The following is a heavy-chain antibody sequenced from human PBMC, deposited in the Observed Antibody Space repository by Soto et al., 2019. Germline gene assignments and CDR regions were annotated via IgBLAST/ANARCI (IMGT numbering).Heavy chain of an antibody. D-gene: IGHD3-9*01. J-gene: IGHJ4*02. Sequence: ESRGGVVQPGRSLRLSCAASGFTFTAYAMHWVRQAPGKGLEWVAVISYDGNNKHYADSVKGRLTISRDNSNNTLYLQMSSLRAEDTAVYYCAKDRYFDSYDFEYWGQGTLVTVSS. CDR1: GFTFTAYA. CDR3: AKDRYFDSYDFEY. CDR2: ISYDGNNK. V-gene: IGHV3-30-3*01.